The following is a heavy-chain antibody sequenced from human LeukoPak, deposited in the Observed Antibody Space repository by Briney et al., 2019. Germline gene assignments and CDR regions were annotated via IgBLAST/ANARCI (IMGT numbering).Heavy chain of an antibody. V-gene: IGHV1-18*01. D-gene: IGHD6-13*01. CDR2: ISAYNGNT. CDR1: GYTFTSYG. J-gene: IGHJ5*02. Sequence: ASVKVSCKASGYTFTSYGISWVRQAPGQGLEWMGWISAYNGNTNYAQKLQGRVTMTTDTSTSTAYMELRSLRSDDTAVYYCARYKRGGSSWSNNWFDPWGQGTLVTDSS. CDR3: ARYKRGGSSWSNNWFDP.